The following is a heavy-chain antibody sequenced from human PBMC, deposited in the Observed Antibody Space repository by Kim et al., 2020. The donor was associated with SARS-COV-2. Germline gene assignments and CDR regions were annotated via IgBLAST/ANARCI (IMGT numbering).Heavy chain of an antibody. CDR3: ARDTETISCRD. CDR2: ISSSSSII. CDR1: GFTFSTSN. D-gene: IGHD2-8*02. Sequence: GGSLRLSCAASGFTFSTSNMNWVRQAPGKGLEWVSYISSSSSIIYYADSLKGRLTISRDNAKNSLYLQMNSLRAEDTALYYCARDTETISCRDWGQGTMVTVSS. V-gene: IGHV3-48*04. J-gene: IGHJ3*01.